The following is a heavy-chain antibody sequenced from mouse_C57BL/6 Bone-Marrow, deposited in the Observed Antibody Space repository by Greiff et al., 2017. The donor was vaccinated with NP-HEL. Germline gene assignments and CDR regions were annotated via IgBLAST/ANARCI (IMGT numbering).Heavy chain of an antibody. CDR2: IWSDGST. Sequence: VKLMESGPGLVAPSQSLSITCPVSGFSLTSYGVHWVRQPPGKGLEWLVVIWSDGSTTYNSALNSRLSISKDNSKSQVFLKMNSLQTDDTAMYYCARHGNGYDDYFDYWGQGTTLTVSS. V-gene: IGHV2-6-1*01. CDR3: ARHGNGYDDYFDY. CDR1: GFSLTSYG. J-gene: IGHJ2*01. D-gene: IGHD2-2*01.